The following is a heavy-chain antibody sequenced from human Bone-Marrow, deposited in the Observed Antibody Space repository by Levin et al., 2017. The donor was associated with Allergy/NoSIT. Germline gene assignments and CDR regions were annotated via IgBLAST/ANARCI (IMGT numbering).Heavy chain of an antibody. Sequence: ETLSLTCAASGFTFSSYAMSWVRQAPGKGLEWVSAISGSGGSTYYADSVKGRFTISRDNSKNTLYLQMNSLRAEDTAVYYCAKVFSARPTYSSSWYPWGQGTLVTVSS. D-gene: IGHD6-13*01. V-gene: IGHV3-23*01. CDR3: AKVFSARPTYSSSWYP. CDR1: GFTFSSYA. CDR2: ISGSGGST. J-gene: IGHJ5*02.